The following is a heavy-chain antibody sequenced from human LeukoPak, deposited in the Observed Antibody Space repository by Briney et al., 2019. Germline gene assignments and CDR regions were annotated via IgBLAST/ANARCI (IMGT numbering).Heavy chain of an antibody. J-gene: IGHJ6*02. CDR2: ISSGGNSK. CDR3: ARDHMMEVGSYGLDV. CDR1: GFRFRTYE. D-gene: IGHD2-15*01. V-gene: IGHV3-48*03. Sequence: GGSLRLSCEASGFRFRTYEMNWVRQAPGKGLEWVSYISSGGNSKYYADSVKGRFTVSRDNVKNSLYLQMNSLRAEDTAVYYCARDHMMEVGSYGLDVWGQGTSVTVSS.